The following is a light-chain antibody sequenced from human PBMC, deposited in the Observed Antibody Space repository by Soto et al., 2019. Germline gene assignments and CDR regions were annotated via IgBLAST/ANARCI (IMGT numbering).Light chain of an antibody. CDR2: EVT. Sequence: QSVLTQPASVSGSPGQSITISCTGNSGDIGSYNRVSWYQQHPGKAPKLIIYEVTDRPSGVSNRFSGSKSGNTASLTISGLQAEYEAEYYCSSYTNINTRACVFGTGTKLTVL. CDR1: SGDIGSYNR. V-gene: IGLV2-14*01. CDR3: SSYTNINTRACV. J-gene: IGLJ1*01.